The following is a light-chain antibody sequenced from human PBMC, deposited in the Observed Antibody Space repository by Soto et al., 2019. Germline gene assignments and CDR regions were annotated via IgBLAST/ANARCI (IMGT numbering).Light chain of an antibody. CDR3: ASAKSRSTSVI. CDR2: EVS. CDR1: SSDVGGYKY. V-gene: IGLV2-14*01. Sequence: QSVLTQPASVSGSPGQSITISCTGTSSDVGGYKYVSWYQQHPDKAPKLIIFEVSNRPSGISSRFSGSKSGNTASLTISGLQAGEEADYYCASAKSRSTSVIFGRGTKLTVL. J-gene: IGLJ2*01.